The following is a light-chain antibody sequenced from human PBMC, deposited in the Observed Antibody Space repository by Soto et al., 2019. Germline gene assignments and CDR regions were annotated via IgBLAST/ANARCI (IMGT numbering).Light chain of an antibody. CDR3: LQRSNWPLT. Sequence: EIVLTQSPATLSLSPGERATLSCRASQSVSSYLAWYQQKPGQAPRLLIHDASNRATGIPARFSGSGSGSDFTLTNSSLEPEDCAVYYCLQRSNWPLTFGGGTKVEIK. CDR1: QSVSSY. CDR2: DAS. V-gene: IGKV3-11*01. J-gene: IGKJ4*01.